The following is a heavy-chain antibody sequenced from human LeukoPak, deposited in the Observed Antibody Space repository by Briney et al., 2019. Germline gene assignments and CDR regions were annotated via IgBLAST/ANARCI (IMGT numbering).Heavy chain of an antibody. J-gene: IGHJ3*02. CDR3: AKVSRYCSSTSCRGSAFDI. CDR2: ISGDRGST. D-gene: IGHD2-2*01. CDR1: GFTFDDYA. V-gene: IGHV3-43*02. Sequence: GGSLRLSCAASGFTFDDYAMHWVREAPGKGLEWVSLISGDRGSTYYADSVKGRFTISRDNSKNSLYLQMNSLRTEDTALYYCAKVSRYCSSTSCRGSAFDIWGQGTMVTVSS.